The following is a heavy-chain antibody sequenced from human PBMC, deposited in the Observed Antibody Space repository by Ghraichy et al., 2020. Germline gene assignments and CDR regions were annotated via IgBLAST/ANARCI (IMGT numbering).Heavy chain of an antibody. J-gene: IGHJ4*02. CDR3: ARAPGNYSSGSHYFDY. V-gene: IGHV3-66*01. CDR1: GFTVSSNY. Sequence: GGSLRLSCAASGFTVSSNYMSWVRQAPGKGLEWVSVIYSGGSTYYADSVKGRFTISRDNSKNTLYLQMNSLRAEDTAVYYCARAPGNYSSGSHYFDYWGQGTLVTVSS. D-gene: IGHD3-22*01. CDR2: IYSGGST.